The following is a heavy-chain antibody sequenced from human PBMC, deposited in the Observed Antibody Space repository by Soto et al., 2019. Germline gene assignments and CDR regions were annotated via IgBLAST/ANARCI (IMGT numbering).Heavy chain of an antibody. CDR3: ARVGGNSGYFDY. Sequence: AETLSLTCTVSGGSISSYYWSWIRQPPGKGLEWIGYIYYSGSTIYNPSLKSRVTISVDTSKNQFSLKLSSVTAADTAVYYCARVGGNSGYFDYWGQGTLVTVSS. D-gene: IGHD2-21*02. CDR2: IYYSGST. J-gene: IGHJ4*02. CDR1: GGSISSYY. V-gene: IGHV4-59*01.